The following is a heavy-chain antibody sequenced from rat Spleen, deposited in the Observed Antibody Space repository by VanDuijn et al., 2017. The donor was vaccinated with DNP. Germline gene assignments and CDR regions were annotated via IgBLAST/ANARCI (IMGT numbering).Heavy chain of an antibody. D-gene: IGHD1-11*01. J-gene: IGHJ4*01. CDR2: ITSGGSS. Sequence: EVQLVESGGDLVQPGRSLKLSCVASGFSFSHYWMTWIRQVPGKGLEWIASITSGGSSYYPDSVKGRFTISRDNAKNTLYLRMNSLRSEDTATYYCATRSSIYAMDAWGQGTSVTVSS. CDR1: GFSFSHYW. CDR3: ATRSSIYAMDA. V-gene: IGHV5-31*01.